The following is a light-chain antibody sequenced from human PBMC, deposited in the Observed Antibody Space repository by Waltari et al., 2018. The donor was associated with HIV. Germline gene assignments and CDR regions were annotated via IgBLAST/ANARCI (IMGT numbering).Light chain of an antibody. Sequence: QSALTQPASVSGSLGQSITISCIGSSSDIGSYNHVPWYQQYPDKAPLLLIRDVNTRHSGIPFRFSASKSGKTATLTISGLQAEDEADYYCSSYITTGTILFGGGTKVTVL. J-gene: IGLJ3*02. V-gene: IGLV2-14*03. CDR3: SSYITTGTIL. CDR2: DVN. CDR1: SSDIGSYNH.